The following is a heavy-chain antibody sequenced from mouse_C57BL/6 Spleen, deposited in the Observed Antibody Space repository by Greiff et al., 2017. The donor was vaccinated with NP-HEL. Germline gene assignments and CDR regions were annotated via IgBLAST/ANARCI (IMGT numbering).Heavy chain of an antibody. CDR2: INYDGSST. V-gene: IGHV5-16*01. CDR3: ARDGTLYAMDY. D-gene: IGHD4-1*01. J-gene: IGHJ4*01. Sequence: VTLLASEGCLVPPGSSMHLSCPASGFTFSDYYMAWVRQVPEKGLEWVANINYDGSSTYYLDSLKSRFIISRDNAKNILYLQMSSLKSEDTATYYCARDGTLYAMDYWGQGTSVTVSS. CDR1: GFTFSDYY.